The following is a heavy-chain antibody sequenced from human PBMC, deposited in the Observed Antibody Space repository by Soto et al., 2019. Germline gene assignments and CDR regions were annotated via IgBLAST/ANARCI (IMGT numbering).Heavy chain of an antibody. J-gene: IGHJ4*02. CDR3: AAGGGLPRYY. CDR2: IYHSGST. D-gene: IGHD5-12*01. V-gene: IGHV4-30-2*01. CDR1: VGSISSGVYS. Sequence: QLQLQESGSGLVKPSQTLSLTWAVSVGSISSGVYSWNWIRHPPGKALEGIGYIYHSGSTYYNPSLKSRVTISVDRSKNQFSLKLSSVTAADTAVYYCAAGGGLPRYYWGQGTLVTVSS.